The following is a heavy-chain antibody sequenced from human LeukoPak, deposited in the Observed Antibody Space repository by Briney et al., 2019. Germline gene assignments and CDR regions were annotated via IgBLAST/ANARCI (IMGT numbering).Heavy chain of an antibody. CDR1: GFTFSSYA. V-gene: IGHV3-23*01. D-gene: IGHD3-3*01. CDR2: ISGSGGST. CDR3: AKPYYDFWSCYYRSFDY. J-gene: IGHJ4*02. Sequence: GGSLRLSCAASGFTFSSYAMSWVRQAPGKGLEWVSAISGSGGSTYYADSVKGRFTISRDNSKNTLYLQMNSLRAEDTAVYYCAKPYYDFWSCYYRSFDYWGQGTLVTVSS.